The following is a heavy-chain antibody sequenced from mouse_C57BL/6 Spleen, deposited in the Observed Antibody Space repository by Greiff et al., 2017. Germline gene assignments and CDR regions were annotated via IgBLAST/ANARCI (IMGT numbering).Heavy chain of an antibody. V-gene: IGHV3-6*01. Sequence: ESGPGLVQPSQSLSLTCSVTGYSITSGYYWNWIRQFPGNKLEWMGYISYDGSNNYNPSLKNRISITRDTSKNQFFLKLNSVTTEDTATYYCASHYGSSAWFAYWGQGTLVTVSA. D-gene: IGHD1-1*01. CDR3: ASHYGSSAWFAY. CDR2: ISYDGSN. CDR1: GYSITSGYY. J-gene: IGHJ3*01.